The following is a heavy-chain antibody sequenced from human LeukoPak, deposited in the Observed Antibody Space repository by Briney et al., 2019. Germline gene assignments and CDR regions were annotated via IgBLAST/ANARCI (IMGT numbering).Heavy chain of an antibody. J-gene: IGHJ4*02. CDR2: LSYDGSNK. Sequence: GGSLRLSCAASGFTFTFKNYAMHWVRQAPGRGPEWVAFLSYDGSNKYYADSVKGRFTISRDNSKNTLYLQMNRLRPEDAAVYYCAKAPVTTCRGAFCYPFDYWGLGTLVTVSS. D-gene: IGHD2-15*01. CDR1: GFTFTFKNYA. CDR3: AKAPVTTCRGAFCYPFDY. V-gene: IGHV3-30*04.